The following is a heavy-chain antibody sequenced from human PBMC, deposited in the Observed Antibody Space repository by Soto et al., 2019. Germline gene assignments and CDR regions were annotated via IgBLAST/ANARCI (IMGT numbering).Heavy chain of an antibody. CDR3: ARARMVRGIIYYYGMDV. Sequence: SETLSLTCTVSGGSISSDGNYWSWIRQHPGKGLEWIGCIYYSGSTNYNPSLKSRVTISVDTSKNQFSLKLNSVTAADTAVYYCARARMVRGIIYYYGMDVWGQGTTVTVSS. CDR1: GGSISSDGNY. J-gene: IGHJ6*02. V-gene: IGHV4-31*03. D-gene: IGHD3-10*01. CDR2: IYYSGST.